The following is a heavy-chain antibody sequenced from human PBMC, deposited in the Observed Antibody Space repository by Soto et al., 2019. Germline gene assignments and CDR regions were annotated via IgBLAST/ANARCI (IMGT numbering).Heavy chain of an antibody. Sequence: QVQLVQSGAEVKKPESSVKVSCKASEGAFNTYTIAWVRQAPGHGLEWMGRVIPLLGITDYSHKFQGRLTITADTSTSTAYMELSGLRSQDTAMYYGAVRGRSGKPSFYFASWGQGTLVTVSS. CDR2: VIPLLGIT. J-gene: IGHJ4*02. D-gene: IGHD3-16*01. CDR1: EGAFNTYT. V-gene: IGHV1-69*02. CDR3: AVRGRSGKPSFYFAS.